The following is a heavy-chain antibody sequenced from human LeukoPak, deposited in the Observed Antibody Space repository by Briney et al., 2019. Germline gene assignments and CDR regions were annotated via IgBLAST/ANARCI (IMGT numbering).Heavy chain of an antibody. CDR1: GYTITRYD. D-gene: IGHD5-12*01. Sequence: ASVKVSCKSSGYTITRYDSNGVGQAAGQGREWMGLMDPKSENTGYAQKLQGRLTMTRNTSISTAYMELSSLSSEDTAVYYCARGVRRAAYSGYENYYYYYMDVWGKGTTVTVSS. CDR3: ARGVRRAAYSGYENYYYYYMDV. J-gene: IGHJ6*03. CDR2: MDPKSENT. V-gene: IGHV1-8*01.